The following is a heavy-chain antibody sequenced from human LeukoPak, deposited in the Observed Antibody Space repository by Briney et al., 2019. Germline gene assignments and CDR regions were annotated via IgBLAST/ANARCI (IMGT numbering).Heavy chain of an antibody. CDR2: IKSDGSST. V-gene: IGHV3-74*01. CDR3: ARGGYYGSGRYYFDS. D-gene: IGHD3-3*01. J-gene: IGHJ4*02. CDR1: GFTFSTSW. Sequence: PGGSLRLSCAASGFTFSTSWMYWVRQAPGKGLVWVSRIKSDGSSTSYADSVKGRSTISRDNAKNTLHLQMNSLRAEDTAVYYCARGGYYGSGRYYFDSWGQGTLVTVSS.